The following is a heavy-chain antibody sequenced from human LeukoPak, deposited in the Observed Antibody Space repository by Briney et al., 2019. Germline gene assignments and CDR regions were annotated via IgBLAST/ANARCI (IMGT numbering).Heavy chain of an antibody. V-gene: IGHV4-39*01. Sequence: ASETLSLTCTVSGGSISSSSYYWGWIRQPPGKGLEWIGSIYYSGSTYYNPSLKSRVTISVDTSKNQFSLKLCSVTAADTAVYYCARHESGVEMAVDYWGQGTLVTVSS. CDR3: ARHESGVEMAVDY. D-gene: IGHD5-24*01. CDR2: IYYSGST. J-gene: IGHJ4*02. CDR1: GGSISSSSYY.